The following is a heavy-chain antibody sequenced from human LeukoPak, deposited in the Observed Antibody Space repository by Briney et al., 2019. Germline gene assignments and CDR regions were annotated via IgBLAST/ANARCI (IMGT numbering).Heavy chain of an antibody. D-gene: IGHD3-10*01. CDR1: GFTFGDYA. V-gene: IGHV3-49*04. J-gene: IGHJ4*02. CDR3: TRGYYYLY. Sequence: GGSLRLSCTTSGFTFGDYAMSWVRQAPGKGLEWVGFIRSKAYGATTEYAASVKGRFTISRDDSKSIAYLQMNSLKTEDTAVYYCTRGYYYLYWGQGTLVTVSS. CDR2: IRSKAYGATT.